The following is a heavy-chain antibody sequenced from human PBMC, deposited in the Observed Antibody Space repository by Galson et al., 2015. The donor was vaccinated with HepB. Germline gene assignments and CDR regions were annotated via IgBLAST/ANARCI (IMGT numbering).Heavy chain of an antibody. CDR1: GYTFTGYY. CDR2: INPNSGGT. CDR3: ARDQGLWFGDSRAGFDY. Sequence: SVKVSCKASGYTFTGYYMHWVRQAPGQGLEWTGWINPNSGGTNYAQKFQGRVTMTRDTSISTAYMELSRLRSDDTAVYYCARDQGLWFGDSRAGFDYWGQGTLVTVSS. V-gene: IGHV1-2*02. D-gene: IGHD3-10*01. J-gene: IGHJ4*02.